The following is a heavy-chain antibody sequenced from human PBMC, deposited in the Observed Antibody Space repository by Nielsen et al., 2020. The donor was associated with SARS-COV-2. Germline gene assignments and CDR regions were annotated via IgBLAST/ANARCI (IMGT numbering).Heavy chain of an antibody. CDR3: AGISSALDY. J-gene: IGHJ4*02. CDR2: IYYSGST. CDR1: GGSISSSSYY. D-gene: IGHD3-22*01. V-gene: IGHV4-39*07. Sequence: GSLRLSCTVSGGSISSSSYYWGWIRQPPGKGLEWIGSIYYSGSTYYNPSLESRVTISVDTSKNQFSLKLSSVTAADTAVYYCAGISSALDYWGQGTLVTVSS.